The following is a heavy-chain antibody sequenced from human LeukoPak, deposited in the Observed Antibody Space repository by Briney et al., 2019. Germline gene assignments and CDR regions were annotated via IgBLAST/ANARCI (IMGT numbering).Heavy chain of an antibody. J-gene: IGHJ4*02. CDR2: INHSGST. CDR3: ARSIPYYYDSSGCYYGY. D-gene: IGHD3-22*01. Sequence: SETLSLTCAVYGGSFSGYYWSWIRQPPGKGLEWIGEINHSGSTNYNPSLKSRVTISVDTSKNQFSLKLSSVTAADTAVYYCARSIPYYYDSSGCYYGYWGQGTLVTVSS. V-gene: IGHV4-34*01. CDR1: GGSFSGYY.